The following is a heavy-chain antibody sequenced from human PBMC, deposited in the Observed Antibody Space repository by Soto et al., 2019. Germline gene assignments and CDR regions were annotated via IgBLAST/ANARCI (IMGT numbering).Heavy chain of an antibody. V-gene: IGHV1-69*05. Sequence: SCKASGGTFSSYAISWVRQAPGQGLEWMGGIIPIFGTANYAQKFQGRVSMTRDTSSGTAYMEMRSLTSDDTAVYYCTRKKCTGDCYLFDYWGQGTLVTVSS. CDR2: IIPIFGTA. J-gene: IGHJ4*02. CDR3: TRKKCTGDCYLFDY. D-gene: IGHD2-21*02. CDR1: GGTFSSYA.